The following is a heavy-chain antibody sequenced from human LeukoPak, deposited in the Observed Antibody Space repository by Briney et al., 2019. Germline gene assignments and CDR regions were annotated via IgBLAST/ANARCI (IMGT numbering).Heavy chain of an antibody. CDR2: ISWNSGSI. CDR3: ARDSGNYLDAFDI. V-gene: IGHV3-9*01. J-gene: IGHJ3*02. D-gene: IGHD1-7*01. CDR1: GFTFDDYA. Sequence: GGSLRLSCAASGFTFDDYAMHWVRQAPGKGLEWVSGISWNSGSIGYADSVKGRFTISRDNAKNSLYLQMNSLRAEDTAVYYCARDSGNYLDAFDIWGQGTMVTVSS.